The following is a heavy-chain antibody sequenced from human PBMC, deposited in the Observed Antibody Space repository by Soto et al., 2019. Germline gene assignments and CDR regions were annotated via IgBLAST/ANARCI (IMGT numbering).Heavy chain of an antibody. Sequence: PGGSLRLSGAASGFTLNNHAMHWVRQAPGEGMEWVSGFAGDFINTRYAEAVRGRFTITRDTSENTLSIQMDSLEVEETDIYYCVKEGRLAFCGLDVWGQGALVTVSS. CDR2: FAGDFINT. V-gene: IGHV3-23*01. D-gene: IGHD3-10*01. J-gene: IGHJ5*02. CDR1: GFTLNNHA. CDR3: VKEGRLAFCGLDV.